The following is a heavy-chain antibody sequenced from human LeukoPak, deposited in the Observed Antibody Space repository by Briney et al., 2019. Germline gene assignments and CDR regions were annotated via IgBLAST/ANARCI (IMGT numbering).Heavy chain of an antibody. CDR1: GYSFSDYY. V-gene: IGHV1-2*02. D-gene: IGHD5-12*01. J-gene: IGHJ5*02. CDR3: TREARAGNWFDP. CDR2: INPDSGGT. Sequence: ASVKVSCKASGYSFSDYYIHWLRQAPGQGLEWMGWINPDSGGTNYAQKFQGRVTMTRYTSITTVYMELSRLRSDNTAVFYCTREARAGNWFDPWGQGTPATVSA.